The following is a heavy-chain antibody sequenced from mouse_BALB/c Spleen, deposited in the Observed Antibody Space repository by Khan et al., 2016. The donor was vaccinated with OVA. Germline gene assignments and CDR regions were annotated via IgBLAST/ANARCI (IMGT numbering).Heavy chain of an antibody. CDR3: VRDGAYHRNDDWFAY. V-gene: IGHV1-4*01. CDR2: INPSNGYT. D-gene: IGHD2-14*01. J-gene: IGHJ3*01. Sequence: QVQLKQSGAELARPGASVKMSCKASGYTFTSYTTHWIKLRPGQGLEWIGFINPSNGYTNYNQKFKDKATLTADKSSTTVYMQLSSLTSDDSAVYNCVRDGAYHRNDDWFAYWGQGTLVTVSA. CDR1: GYTFTSYT.